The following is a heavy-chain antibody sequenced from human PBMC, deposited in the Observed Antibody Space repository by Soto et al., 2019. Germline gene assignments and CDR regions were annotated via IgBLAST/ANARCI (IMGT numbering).Heavy chain of an antibody. D-gene: IGHD2-2*03. J-gene: IGHJ3*02. CDR2: IFYSGST. CDR3: LATPWIKSAFHM. V-gene: IGHV4-59*01. CDR1: GDSIRRNY. Sequence: VPLQESVPGLVKPSETLSLTCTVSGDSIRRNYWYLIRQHPAQGLEWIGYIFYSGSTYYNPSLLSRALISLDTSEDQFSLTWLSVTAADTAVYYCLATPWIKSAFHMWVQGTMFTVSS.